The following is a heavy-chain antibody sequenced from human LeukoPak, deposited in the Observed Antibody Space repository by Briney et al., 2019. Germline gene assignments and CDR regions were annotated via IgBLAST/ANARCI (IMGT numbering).Heavy chain of an antibody. V-gene: IGHV3-23*01. D-gene: IGHD4-17*01. CDR1: GFAFSSYS. CDR2: IRGSGGST. J-gene: IGHJ4*02. Sequence: GGSLRLSCAASGFAFSSYSMNWVRQAPGKGLEWVSTIRGSGGSTYYADSVKGRFTISRDNSKNTLSLQMNSLRVEDTAVYYCAKARYADYLETFDYWGQGTLATVSS. CDR3: AKARYADYLETFDY.